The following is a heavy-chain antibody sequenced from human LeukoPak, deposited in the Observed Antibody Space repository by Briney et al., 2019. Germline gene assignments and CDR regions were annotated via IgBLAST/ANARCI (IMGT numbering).Heavy chain of an antibody. CDR1: GFIFRNYA. CDR3: AKWGDYDILTGYYVSDF. Sequence: GVPLRLSCAASGFIFRNYAMSWVRQAPGKGLEWVSAITGSGDTTYYADSVKGRFTISRDNSKNTLYVEMNTLRAEDTAVYYCAKWGDYDILTGYYVSDFWGQGTLVTVSS. D-gene: IGHD3-9*01. CDR2: ITGSGDTT. J-gene: IGHJ4*02. V-gene: IGHV3-23*01.